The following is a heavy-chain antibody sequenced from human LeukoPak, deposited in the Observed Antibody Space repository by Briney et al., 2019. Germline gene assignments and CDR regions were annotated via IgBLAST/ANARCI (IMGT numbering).Heavy chain of an antibody. CDR3: AISGDYHYDTSGYYAY. CDR2: IIPMFGTA. Sequence: GASVKVSCKASGGTFRYYAVTWVRQAPGQGLEWLGGIIPMFGTANYAQKFQGRVSITADGSSNTSYMELRNLRSEDTAVYYCAISGDYHYDTSGYYAYWGQGTLVTVSS. CDR1: GGTFRYYA. J-gene: IGHJ4*02. V-gene: IGHV1-69*13. D-gene: IGHD3-22*01.